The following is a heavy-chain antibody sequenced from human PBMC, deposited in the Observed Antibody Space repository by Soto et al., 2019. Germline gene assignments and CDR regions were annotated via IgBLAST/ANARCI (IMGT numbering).Heavy chain of an antibody. CDR1: GFTFSSYG. CDR3: ARERYDRDGYTTGAFDF. V-gene: IGHV3-33*01. D-gene: IGHD3-9*01. CDR2: IWYDGSNK. Sequence: PGGSLRLSCAASGFTFSSYGMHWVRQAPGKGLEWVAVIWYDGSNKYYVDSVKGRFTISRDNSKNTLYLQMNSLRAEDTAVYYCARERYDRDGYTTGAFDFWGQGTMVTVSS. J-gene: IGHJ3*01.